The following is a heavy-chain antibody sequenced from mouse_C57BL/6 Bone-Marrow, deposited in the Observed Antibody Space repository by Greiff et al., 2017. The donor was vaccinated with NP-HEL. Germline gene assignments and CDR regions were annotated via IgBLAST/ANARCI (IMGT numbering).Heavy chain of an antibody. CDR3: VRHNIYYDYVYAMDY. D-gene: IGHD2-4*01. Sequence: EVKLMESGGGLVQPKGSLKLSCAASGFSFNTYAINWVRQAPGKGLEWVARIRSKSNNYATYYADSVKDRFTISRDDSESMLYLQMNNLKTEDTAMYYCVRHNIYYDYVYAMDYWGQGTSVTVSS. CDR1: GFSFNTYA. V-gene: IGHV10-1*01. J-gene: IGHJ4*01. CDR2: IRSKSNNYAT.